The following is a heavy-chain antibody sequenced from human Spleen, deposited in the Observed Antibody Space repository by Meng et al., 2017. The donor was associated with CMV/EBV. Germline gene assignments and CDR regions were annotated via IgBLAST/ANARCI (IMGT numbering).Heavy chain of an antibody. Sequence: SETLSLTCTVSVGSVSSGLYYWNWLRQPPGKGLEWIGYISYIGITNYNAYLKSRPTISVDKSKNQFTLKLSSVTAADSAVYYCARDIQEHNAFDMWGQGTMVTVSS. CDR1: VGSVSSGLYY. J-gene: IGHJ3*02. V-gene: IGHV4-61*01. D-gene: IGHD4-11*01. CDR3: ARDIQEHNAFDM. CDR2: ISYIGIT.